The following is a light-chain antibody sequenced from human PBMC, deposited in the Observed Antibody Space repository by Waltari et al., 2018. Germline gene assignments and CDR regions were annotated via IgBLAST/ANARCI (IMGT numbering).Light chain of an antibody. CDR2: AAS. CDR3: QNHERLPAT. Sequence: SVLTQSPGTLSLSPGERATLPCRASQSVSKYLAWYQQRPGQAPRLLIYAASTRATGIPDRFSGSWFGTDFSLSISRLEPEDFAVYYCQNHERLPATFGQGTKVEIK. J-gene: IGKJ1*01. CDR1: QSVSKY. V-gene: IGKV3-20*01.